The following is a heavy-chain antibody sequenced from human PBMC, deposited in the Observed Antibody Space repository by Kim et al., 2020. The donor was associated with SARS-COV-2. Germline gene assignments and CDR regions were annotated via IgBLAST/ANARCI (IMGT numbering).Heavy chain of an antibody. D-gene: IGHD3-10*01. CDR3: ARFQHGSGSYLDPFDI. J-gene: IGHJ3*02. Sequence: SETLSLTCTVSGGSLSPYYWSWIRQPPGKGLEWIGYVHYSGRANYSPSLKSRVAISVDTSKNHFSLNLTSVTAADTAKYFCARFQHGSGSYLDPFDIWGQGTLVTVSS. CDR1: GGSLSPYY. CDR2: VHYSGRA. V-gene: IGHV4-59*01.